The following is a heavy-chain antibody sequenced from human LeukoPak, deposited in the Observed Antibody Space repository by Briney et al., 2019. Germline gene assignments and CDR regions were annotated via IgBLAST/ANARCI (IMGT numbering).Heavy chain of an antibody. Sequence: GGSLRLSCAASGFTFSSYAMSWDRQAPGKGLEWVSAISGSGGSTYYADSVKGRFTISRDNSKNTLYLQMNSLRAEDTAVYYCAKTPSQYDFWSGYRPNGMDVWGQGTTVTVSS. J-gene: IGHJ6*02. CDR1: GFTFSSYA. CDR3: AKTPSQYDFWSGYRPNGMDV. V-gene: IGHV3-23*01. D-gene: IGHD3-3*01. CDR2: ISGSGGST.